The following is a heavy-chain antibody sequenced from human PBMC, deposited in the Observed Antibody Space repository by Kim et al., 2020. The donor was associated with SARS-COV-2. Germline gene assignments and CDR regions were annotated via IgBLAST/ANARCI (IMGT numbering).Heavy chain of an antibody. D-gene: IGHD2-2*02. J-gene: IGHJ4*01. CDR2: ISYDGSNK. CDR3: ASLVVVPAAIPYYFDY. Sequence: GGSLRLSCAASGFTFSSYGMHWVRQAPGKGLEWVAVISYDGSNKYYADSVKGRFTISRDNSKNTLYLQMNSLRAEDTAVYYCASLVVVPAAIPYYFDYWG. CDR1: GFTFSSYG. V-gene: IGHV3-30*03.